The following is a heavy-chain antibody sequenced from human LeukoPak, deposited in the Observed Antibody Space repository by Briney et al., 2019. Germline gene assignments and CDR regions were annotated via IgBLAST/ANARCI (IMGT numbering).Heavy chain of an antibody. CDR1: GFTFGDYA. CDR2: ISWNSGSI. D-gene: IGHD6-19*01. V-gene: IGHV3-9*01. Sequence: PGGSLRLSCAASGFTFGDYAMHWVRQAPGKGLEWVSGISWNSGSIGYADSVKGRFTISRDNAKNSLYLQMNSLRAEDTALYYCAKDRSSGWYGRDDAFDIWGQGTMVTVSS. J-gene: IGHJ3*02. CDR3: AKDRSSGWYGRDDAFDI.